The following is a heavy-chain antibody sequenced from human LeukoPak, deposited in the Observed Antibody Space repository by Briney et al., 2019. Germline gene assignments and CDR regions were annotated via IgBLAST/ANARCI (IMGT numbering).Heavy chain of an antibody. V-gene: IGHV3-7*03. CDR1: GFTFSSYW. D-gene: IGHD2-2*01. CDR2: IKQDGSEK. CDR3: ARVVRYCSSTSCYYRWSGMDG. Sequence: GGSLRLSCAASGFTFSSYWMSWVRQAPGEGMEGLANIKQDGSEKYYVASVKGRFTISQDNAKNSLYLQINSLRAEDTAVYYCARVVRYCSSTSCYYRWSGMDGWGKGATVTVSS. J-gene: IGHJ6*04.